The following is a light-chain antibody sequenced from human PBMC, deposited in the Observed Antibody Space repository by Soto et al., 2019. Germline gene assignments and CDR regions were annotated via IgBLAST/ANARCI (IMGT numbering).Light chain of an antibody. V-gene: IGLV2-23*02. CDR3: PSYAGSGIFVV. J-gene: IGLJ2*01. CDR1: SSDVGSYNL. CDR2: EVT. Sequence: QSALTQPASVSGSPGQSITISCTGTSSDVGSYNLVSWYRHLPGKAPKLMIFEVTKRPSGVSNRFSGSKSGNTASLTISGRQAEDEADYYYPSYAGSGIFVVFGGGTKLTVL.